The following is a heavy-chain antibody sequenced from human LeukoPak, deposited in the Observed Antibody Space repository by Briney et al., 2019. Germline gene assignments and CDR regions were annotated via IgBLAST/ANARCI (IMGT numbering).Heavy chain of an antibody. CDR3: AKGRYYHDY. Sequence: GGSLRLSCAASGLTVSSYWMHWVRQAPGKGLVWVSRINSDGSSTSYADSVKGRFTISRDNSKNTLYLQMNSLRAEDTAVYYCAKGRYYHDYWGQGTLVTVSS. CDR1: GLTVSSYW. V-gene: IGHV3-74*01. D-gene: IGHD3-10*01. CDR2: INSDGSST. J-gene: IGHJ4*02.